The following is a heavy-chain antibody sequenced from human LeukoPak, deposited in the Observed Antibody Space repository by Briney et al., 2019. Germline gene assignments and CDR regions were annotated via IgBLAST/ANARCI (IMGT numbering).Heavy chain of an antibody. Sequence: GGSLRLSCAASGFTFSSYAMHWVRQAPGKGLEWVAVISYDGSNKYYADSVKGRFTISRDNSKNTLYLQMNSLRAEDTAVYYCARDYKRKWELKGSDAFDIWGQGTMVTVSS. CDR2: ISYDGSNK. CDR3: ARDYKRKWELKGSDAFDI. CDR1: GFTFSSYA. V-gene: IGHV3-30-3*01. D-gene: IGHD1-26*01. J-gene: IGHJ3*02.